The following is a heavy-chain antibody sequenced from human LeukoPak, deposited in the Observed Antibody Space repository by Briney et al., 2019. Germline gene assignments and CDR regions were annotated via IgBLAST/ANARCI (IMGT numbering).Heavy chain of an antibody. D-gene: IGHD4-23*01. V-gene: IGHV3-30*18. CDR2: TTHDGMYT. Sequence: ERSLRLSCAASGFSLWTSGIHWVRQAPGKGLEWLSLTTHDGMYTNYADSVKGRFTISTDTSKNTVYLRMNSLRPEDTAVYYCTKGGGISANPLDPWGQGTLVIVSS. CDR1: GFSLWTSG. J-gene: IGHJ5*02. CDR3: TKGGGISANPLDP.